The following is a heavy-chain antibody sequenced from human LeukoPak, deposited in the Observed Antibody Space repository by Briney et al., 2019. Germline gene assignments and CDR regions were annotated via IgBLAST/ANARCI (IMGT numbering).Heavy chain of an antibody. CDR2: ISSSGSII. V-gene: IGHV3-48*03. J-gene: IGHJ4*02. CDR1: GFTFSSYE. CDR3: AAQLPGYSSGWHDLDY. D-gene: IGHD6-19*01. Sequence: GGSLRLSCAASGFTFSSYEMNWVRQAPGKGLEWVSYISSSGSIIYYADSVKGRFTISRDNAKNSLYLQMNSLRAEDTAVYYCAAQLPGYSSGWHDLDYWGQGTLVTVSS.